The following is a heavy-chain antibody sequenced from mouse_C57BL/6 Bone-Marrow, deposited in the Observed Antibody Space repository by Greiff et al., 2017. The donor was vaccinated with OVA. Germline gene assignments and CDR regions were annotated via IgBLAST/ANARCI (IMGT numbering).Heavy chain of an antibody. CDR2: ILPGRGST. Sequence: VQLQQSGAELMKPGASVKLSCKATGYTFTGYWIEWVKQRPGHGLEWIGEILPGRGSTNYNEKFKGKATFTADTSSNTAYMHLSSLTSEDSAIFDYARGVKGLPRYCDDWGTGTTVTVSS. CDR1: GYTFTGYW. V-gene: IGHV1-9*01. D-gene: IGHD3-3*01. CDR3: ARGVKGLPRYCDD. J-gene: IGHJ1*03.